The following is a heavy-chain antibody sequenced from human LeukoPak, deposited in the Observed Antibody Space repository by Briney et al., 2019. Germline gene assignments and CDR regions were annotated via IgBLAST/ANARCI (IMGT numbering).Heavy chain of an antibody. CDR2: IRYDGSNE. D-gene: IGHD5-24*01. CDR3: ARSRYNLDY. J-gene: IGHJ4*02. CDR1: GFTFSSYD. V-gene: IGHV3-33*01. Sequence: GGSLRLSCAASGFTFSSYDMHWVRQAPGKGPEWVAIIRYDGSNENYADSVKGRFTIPRDNSKKTLYLQMNSLRAEDTAVYYCARSRYNLDYWGQGTWSPSPQ.